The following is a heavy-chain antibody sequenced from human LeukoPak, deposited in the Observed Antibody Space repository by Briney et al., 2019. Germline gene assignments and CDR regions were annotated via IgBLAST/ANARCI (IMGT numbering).Heavy chain of an antibody. D-gene: IGHD3-16*02. Sequence: GRSLRPAWAAYGFTFSSYGMGSVRQAAGKGMECDSAISGIGRSTYYADSVKGQFTISRDNSKNTLYLQMNSLRAEDTAVYYCAKDPEVMITFGGVIPYFDYWGQGTLVTVSS. CDR1: GFTFSSYG. V-gene: IGHV3-23*01. J-gene: IGHJ4*02. CDR3: AKDPEVMITFGGVIPYFDY. CDR2: ISGIGRST.